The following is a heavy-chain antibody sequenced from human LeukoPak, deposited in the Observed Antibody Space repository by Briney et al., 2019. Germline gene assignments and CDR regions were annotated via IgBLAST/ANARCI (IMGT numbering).Heavy chain of an antibody. Sequence: GGSLRLSCAASGFTFSSYGMSWVRQAPGKGLEWVSAISGSGGSTYYADSVKGRFTISRDNSKNTLYLQMNSLRAEDTAVYYCAKDLYSSGWYLSDYWGQGTLVTVSS. D-gene: IGHD6-19*01. J-gene: IGHJ4*02. CDR3: AKDLYSSGWYLSDY. CDR1: GFTFSSYG. V-gene: IGHV3-23*01. CDR2: ISGSGGST.